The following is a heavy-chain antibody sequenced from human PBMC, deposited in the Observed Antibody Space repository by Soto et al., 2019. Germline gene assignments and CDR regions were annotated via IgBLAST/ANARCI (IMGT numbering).Heavy chain of an antibody. D-gene: IGHD3-3*01. Sequence: SVKVSCKASGGTFSSYTISWVRQAPGQGLEWMGRIIPILGIANYAQKFQGRVTITADKSTSTAYMELSSLRSEDTAVYYCARDRVLPGIFGVVKWPQDYYYGMDVWGQGTTVTVSS. J-gene: IGHJ6*02. CDR3: ARDRVLPGIFGVVKWPQDYYYGMDV. CDR1: GGTFSSYT. CDR2: IIPILGIA. V-gene: IGHV1-69*04.